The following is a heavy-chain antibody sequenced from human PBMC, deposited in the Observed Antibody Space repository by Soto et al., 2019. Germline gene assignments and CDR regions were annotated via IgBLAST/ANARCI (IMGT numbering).Heavy chain of an antibody. D-gene: IGHD2-15*01. V-gene: IGHV3-23*01. CDR3: AKDRKGSYCSGGTCYSFDY. CDR2: ISGSGGST. Sequence: EVQLLESGGGLVQPGGSLRLSCAASGFTLGTYVMTWVRQAPGKGLEWVCAISGSGGSTNYADPVKGRFTISRDNTKNTLYLQMNSLRVEDTAVYYCAKDRKGSYCSGGTCYSFDYWGQGTLVTVPS. J-gene: IGHJ4*02. CDR1: GFTLGTYV.